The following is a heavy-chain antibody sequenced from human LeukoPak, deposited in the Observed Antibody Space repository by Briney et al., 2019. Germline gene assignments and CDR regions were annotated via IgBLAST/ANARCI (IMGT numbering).Heavy chain of an antibody. CDR1: GFTFSSYG. J-gene: IGHJ4*02. V-gene: IGHV3-33*03. D-gene: IGHD5-24*01. Sequence: GGSLRLSCAASGFTFSSYGMHWVRQAPGKGLEWVAVIWYDGSNKYYADSVKSRFTISRDNAKNSLYLQMNSLRAEDTAVYYCATVEMATLMYWGQGTLVTVSS. CDR2: IWYDGSNK. CDR3: ATVEMATLMY.